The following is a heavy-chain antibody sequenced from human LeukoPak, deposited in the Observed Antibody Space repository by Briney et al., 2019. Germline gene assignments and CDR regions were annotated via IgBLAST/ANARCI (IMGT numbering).Heavy chain of an antibody. D-gene: IGHD6-13*01. CDR1: GFTFSSNA. CDR3: ASKVAAAGGDY. V-gene: IGHV3-21*01. Sequence: KSGGSLRLSCAASGFTFSSNAMNWVCQAPGKGLEWVSAISVSGDNTYYADSVKGRFTISRDNAKNSLYLQMNSLRAEDTAVYYCASKVAAAGGDYWGQGTLVTVSS. J-gene: IGHJ4*02. CDR2: ISVSGDNT.